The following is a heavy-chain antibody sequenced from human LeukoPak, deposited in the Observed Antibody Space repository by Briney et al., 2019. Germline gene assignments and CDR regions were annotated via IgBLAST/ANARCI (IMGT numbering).Heavy chain of an antibody. CDR1: GYTFTSYD. CDR2: MNPNSGNT. J-gene: IGHJ3*02. V-gene: IGHV1-8*01. CDR3: ARGRRGSGRPQSSAFDI. D-gene: IGHD6-19*01. Sequence: GASVKVSCKASGYTFTSYDINWVRQATGQGLEWMGWMNPNSGNTGYAQKFQGRVTMTRNTSISTAYMELSSLRSEDTAVYYCARGRRGSGRPQSSAFDIWGQGTMVTVSS.